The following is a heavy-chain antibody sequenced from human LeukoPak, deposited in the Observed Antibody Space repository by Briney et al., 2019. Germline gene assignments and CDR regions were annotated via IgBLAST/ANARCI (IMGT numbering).Heavy chain of an antibody. V-gene: IGHV4-61*02. Sequence: PSETLSLTCTVSGGSISSGSYYWSWIRQPAGKGLEWIGRIYTSGSTNYNPSLKSRVTISVDTSKNQFSLKLSSVTAADTAVYYCARSAKTPYYYYMDVWGKGTTVTVSS. CDR3: ARSAKTPYYYYMDV. CDR2: IYTSGST. CDR1: GGSISSGSYY. J-gene: IGHJ6*03.